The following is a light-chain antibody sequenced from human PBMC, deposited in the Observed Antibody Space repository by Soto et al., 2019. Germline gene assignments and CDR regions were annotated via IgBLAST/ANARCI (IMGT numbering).Light chain of an antibody. Sequence: QSVLTQSPSASASLGASVKLTCTLSSGHSSYAIAWHQQQPEKGPRYLMKLNSDGSHSKGDGIPDRFSGSSSGAERYLTGSSLQSEDEADYYCQTWGTGIQGVFGGGTKLTVL. V-gene: IGLV4-69*01. CDR2: LNSDGSH. CDR1: SGHSSYA. CDR3: QTWGTGIQGV. J-gene: IGLJ3*02.